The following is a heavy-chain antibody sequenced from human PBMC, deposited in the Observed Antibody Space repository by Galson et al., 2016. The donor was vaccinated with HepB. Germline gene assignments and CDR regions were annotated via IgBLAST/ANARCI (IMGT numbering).Heavy chain of an antibody. CDR2: IIPILGTA. V-gene: IGHV1-69*13. Sequence: SVKVSCKASGGTFSSDVFSWVRQAPGQGLEWMAGIIPILGTANYAQKFQGRVTITADESTSTVYMELSSLISEDTAMYYCARDILGATAYWGQGTLVTVS. J-gene: IGHJ4*02. CDR3: ARDILGATAY. CDR1: GGTFSSDV. D-gene: IGHD1-26*01.